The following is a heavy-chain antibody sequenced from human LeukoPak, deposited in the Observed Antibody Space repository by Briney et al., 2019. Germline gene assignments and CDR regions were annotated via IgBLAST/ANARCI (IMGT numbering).Heavy chain of an antibody. D-gene: IGHD6-13*01. Sequence: SETLSLTCAVYGGSFSGYYWSWIRQPPGKGLEWIGEINHSGSTNYNPSLKSRVTISVDTSKNQFSLKLSSVTAADTAVYYCAAYSSSWIDYWGQGTLVTVSS. V-gene: IGHV4-34*01. J-gene: IGHJ4*02. CDR3: AAYSSSWIDY. CDR1: GGSFSGYY. CDR2: INHSGST.